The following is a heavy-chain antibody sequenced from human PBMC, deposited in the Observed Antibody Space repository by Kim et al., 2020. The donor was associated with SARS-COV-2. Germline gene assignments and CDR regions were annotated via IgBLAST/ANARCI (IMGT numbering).Heavy chain of an antibody. CDR3: ARDLGYCSSTSCYGPDY. J-gene: IGHJ4*02. V-gene: IGHV3-21*01. Sequence: GGSLRLSCAASGFTFSSYSMNWVRQAPGKGLEWVSSISSSSSYIYYADSVKGRFTISRDNAKNSLYLRMNSLRAEDTAVYYCARDLGYCSSTSCYGPDYWGQGTLVTVSS. D-gene: IGHD2-2*01. CDR1: GFTFSSYS. CDR2: ISSSSSYI.